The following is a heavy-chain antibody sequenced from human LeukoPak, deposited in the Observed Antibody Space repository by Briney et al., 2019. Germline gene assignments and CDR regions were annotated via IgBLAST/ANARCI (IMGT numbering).Heavy chain of an antibody. D-gene: IGHD6-19*01. J-gene: IGHJ4*02. V-gene: IGHV3-7*01. CDR2: IKQDGSEK. CDR1: GFTFSSYG. Sequence: PGGSLRLSCAASGFTFSSYGMHWVRQAPGKGLEWVANIKQDGSEKYYVDSVKGRFTISRDNAKNSLYLQMNSLRAEDTAVYYCARDESVSGWLYWGQGTLVTVSS. CDR3: ARDESVSGWLY.